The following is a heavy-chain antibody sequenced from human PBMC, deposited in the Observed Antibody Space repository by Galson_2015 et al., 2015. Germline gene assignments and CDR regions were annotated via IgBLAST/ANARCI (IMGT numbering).Heavy chain of an antibody. J-gene: IGHJ3*02. CDR2: IWYDGSNK. D-gene: IGHD6-6*01. Sequence: SLRLSCAASGFTFSSYGMHWVRQAPGKGLEWVAVIWYDGSNKYYADSVKGRFTISRDNSKNTLYLQMNSLRAEDTAVYYCARDRESVIGYSSSSYYPDAFDIWGQGTMVTVSS. V-gene: IGHV3-33*01. CDR3: ARDRESVIGYSSSSYYPDAFDI. CDR1: GFTFSSYG.